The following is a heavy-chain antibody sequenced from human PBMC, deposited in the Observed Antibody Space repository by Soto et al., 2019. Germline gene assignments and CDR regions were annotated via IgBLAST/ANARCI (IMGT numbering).Heavy chain of an antibody. J-gene: IGHJ6*02. CDR2: ISAYNGDT. CDR1: GYTFTSYG. Sequence: GASVKVSCKASGYTFTSYGFSWVRQAPGQGLEWMGWISAYNGDTNYAQKFQGRVTMTTDTSTSTAYMELRSLTSDDTAVYYCARDNKATTYYYKGMDVWGQGTTVTVSS. V-gene: IGHV1-18*01. CDR3: ARDNKATTYYYKGMDV.